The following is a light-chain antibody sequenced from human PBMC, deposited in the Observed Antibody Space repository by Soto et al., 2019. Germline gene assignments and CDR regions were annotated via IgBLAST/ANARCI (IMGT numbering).Light chain of an antibody. CDR1: AGAVTSGHY. CDR3: LLSYNGPYV. J-gene: IGLJ1*01. CDR2: DTS. V-gene: IGLV7-46*01. Sequence: QAVVTQEPSLTVSPGGTVTLTCGSSAGAVTSGHYPYWFQQKPGQAPRTLIYDTSNKHSWTPARFSGSLLGGKAALTLSGAQPEDEAEYYCLLSYNGPYVFGTGTKVTV.